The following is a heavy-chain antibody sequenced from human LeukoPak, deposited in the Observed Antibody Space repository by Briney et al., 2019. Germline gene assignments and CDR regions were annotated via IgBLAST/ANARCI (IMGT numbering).Heavy chain of an antibody. D-gene: IGHD3-3*01. V-gene: IGHV3-7*01. Sequence: PGGSLRLSCAVSGFTLSNFWMAWVRQAPGKGLEWVANIKQDGSEKYYADSVKGRFTISRDNAKNSLYLQMNSLIAEDTAVYYCARETEANHWWSAYNCWGQGTLVSVSS. CDR2: IKQDGSEK. CDR1: GFTLSNFW. J-gene: IGHJ4*02. CDR3: ARETEANHWWSAYNC.